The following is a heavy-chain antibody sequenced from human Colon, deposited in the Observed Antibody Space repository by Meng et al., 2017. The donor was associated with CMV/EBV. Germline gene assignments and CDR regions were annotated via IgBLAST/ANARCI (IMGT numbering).Heavy chain of an antibody. D-gene: IGHD5/OR15-5a*01. Sequence: GESLKISCAASGFTFTSYAMSWVRQAPGRGLAWVAIVYSGGTNAYYADTVKGRFTISGDNYKNTVYLQMNGLRGDDTAVYYCAGVDLPSTYSFALWGQGAPVTVSS. CDR2: VYSGGTNA. J-gene: IGHJ4*02. CDR3: AGVDLPSTYSFAL. V-gene: IGHV3-23*03. CDR1: GFTFTSYA.